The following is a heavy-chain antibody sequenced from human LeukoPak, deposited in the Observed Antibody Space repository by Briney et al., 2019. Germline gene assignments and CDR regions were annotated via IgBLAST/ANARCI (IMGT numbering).Heavy chain of an antibody. D-gene: IGHD3-3*02. Sequence: GGSLRLSCAASGFTFSSYAMNWVRQAPGKGLEWVSSISSSSSYIYYADSVKGRFTISRDNAKNSLYLQMNSLRAEDTAVYYCASSISYDAFDIWGQGTLVTVSS. V-gene: IGHV3-21*01. J-gene: IGHJ3*02. CDR3: ASSISYDAFDI. CDR1: GFTFSSYA. CDR2: ISSSSSYI.